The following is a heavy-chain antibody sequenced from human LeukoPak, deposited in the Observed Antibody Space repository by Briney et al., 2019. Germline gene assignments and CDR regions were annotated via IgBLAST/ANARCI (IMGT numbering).Heavy chain of an antibody. CDR2: IYAGDSDT. V-gene: IGHV5-51*01. J-gene: IGHJ4*02. CDR1: GYSFTSYW. Sequence: GESLKISCQGSGYSFTSYWIGWVRQMPGKGLEWMGIIYAGDSDTRYGPSFQGQVTISAGKSISTAYLQWDSLKASDSAIYYCARPRDGYNRPFDYWGQGTLVTVSS. CDR3: ARPRDGYNRPFDY. D-gene: IGHD5-24*01.